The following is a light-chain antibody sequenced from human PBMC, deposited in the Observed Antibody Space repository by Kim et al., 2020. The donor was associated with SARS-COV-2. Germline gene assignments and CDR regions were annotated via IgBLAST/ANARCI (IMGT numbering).Light chain of an antibody. CDR2: DVT. CDR1: SSDVGAYNY. V-gene: IGLV2-11*01. Sequence: QSALTQPRSVSGSPGQSVTISCTGTSSDVGAYNYVPWYQQHPGKAPKLMIYDVTERPSGVPDRFSGSKSGNTASLTISGLQADDEADYYCCSYAGAYTRVFGGGTQLTVL. CDR3: CSYAGAYTRV. J-gene: IGLJ3*02.